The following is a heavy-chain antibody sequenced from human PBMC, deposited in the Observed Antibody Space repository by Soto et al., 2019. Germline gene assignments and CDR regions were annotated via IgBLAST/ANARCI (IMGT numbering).Heavy chain of an antibody. V-gene: IGHV3-49*03. CDR3: SRSYDSSGYYKSPWDY. CDR1: GFTFGDNA. D-gene: IGHD3-22*01. J-gene: IGHJ4*02. CDR2: IRSKAYGGTT. Sequence: GGSLRLSCTASGFTFGDNAMSWFRQAPGKGLEWVGFIRSKAYGGTTEYAASVKSRFTISRDDSKSIAYLQMNSLKTEDTPVYYCSRSYDSSGYYKSPWDYWCQGTLVTVS.